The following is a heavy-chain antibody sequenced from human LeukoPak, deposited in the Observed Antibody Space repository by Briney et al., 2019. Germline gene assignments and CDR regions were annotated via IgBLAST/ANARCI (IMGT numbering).Heavy chain of an antibody. CDR3: ARAPLLWFGEYSYYYGMDV. Sequence: GGSLRLSCAASGFTFSSYEMNWVRQAPGKGLEWVSYISSSGSTIYYADSMKGRFTISRDNAKNSLYLQMNSLRAEDTAVYYCARAPLLWFGEYSYYYGMDVWGQGTLVTVSS. CDR1: GFTFSSYE. V-gene: IGHV3-48*03. D-gene: IGHD3-10*01. CDR2: ISSSGSTI. J-gene: IGHJ6*02.